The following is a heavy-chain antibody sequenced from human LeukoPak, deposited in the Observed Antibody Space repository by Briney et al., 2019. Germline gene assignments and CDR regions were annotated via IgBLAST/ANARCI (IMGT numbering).Heavy chain of an antibody. D-gene: IGHD3-10*01. CDR1: GGSISSSSYY. CDR2: INHSGST. V-gene: IGHV4-39*07. Sequence: PSETLSLTCTVSGGSISSSSYYWGWIRQPPGKGLEWIGEINHSGSTNYNPSLKSRVTISVDTSKNQFSLKLSSVTAADTAVYYCARSPRLLWFGESPLSYGFDIWGQGTMVTVSS. CDR3: ARSPRLLWFGESPLSYGFDI. J-gene: IGHJ3*02.